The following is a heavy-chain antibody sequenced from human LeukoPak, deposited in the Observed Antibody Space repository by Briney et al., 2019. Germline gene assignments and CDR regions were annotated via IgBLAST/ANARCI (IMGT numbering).Heavy chain of an antibody. CDR2: ISSSSNTI. CDR3: ARDGYDFWTGYPITVDF. J-gene: IGHJ4*02. D-gene: IGHD3-3*01. CDR1: GFTFSTYA. Sequence: GGSLRLSCAASGFTFSTYAMNWVRQAPGRGLEWVSYISSSSNTIYYADSVQGRFTISRDNANNSLYLQMNSLRAEDTAVYYCARDGYDFWTGYPITVDFWGQGTLVTVSS. V-gene: IGHV3-48*01.